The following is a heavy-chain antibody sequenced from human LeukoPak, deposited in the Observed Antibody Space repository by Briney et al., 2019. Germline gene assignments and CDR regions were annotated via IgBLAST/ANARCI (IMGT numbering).Heavy chain of an antibody. D-gene: IGHD2-15*01. CDR3: ARDQDIVVVVAALRQREMGGFDP. CDR2: MNPKSGNT. J-gene: IGHJ5*02. CDR1: GYTFTNYD. Sequence: ASVKVSCKASGYTFTNYDINWVRQATGQGPEWMGWMNPKSGNTGYAQKFQGRVTMTRNTSISTAYMELSSPRSDDTAVYYCARDQDIVVVVAALRQREMGGFDPWGQGTLVTVPS. V-gene: IGHV1-8*01.